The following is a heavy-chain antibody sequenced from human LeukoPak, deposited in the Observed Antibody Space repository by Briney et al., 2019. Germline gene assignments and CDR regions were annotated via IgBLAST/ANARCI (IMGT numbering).Heavy chain of an antibody. Sequence: SETLSLTCAVYGGSFSGYYWSWIRQPPGKGLEWIGEINHSGSTNYNPSLKSRVTISVDTSKNQFSLKLSSVTAADTAVYYCARIHYYDSSGFDAFDIWGQGTMVTVSS. CDR3: ARIHYYDSSGFDAFDI. CDR2: INHSGST. V-gene: IGHV4-34*01. J-gene: IGHJ3*02. D-gene: IGHD3-22*01. CDR1: GGSFSGYY.